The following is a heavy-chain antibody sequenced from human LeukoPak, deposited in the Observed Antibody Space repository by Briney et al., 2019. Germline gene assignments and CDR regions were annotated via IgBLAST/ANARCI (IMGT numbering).Heavy chain of an antibody. CDR1: GFTFSDYY. CDR3: ARAGIAVAGTLFAFDI. CDR2: ISSSGSTI. D-gene: IGHD6-19*01. Sequence: GGSLRLSCAASGFTFSDYYMSWIRQAPGKGLEWVSYISSSGSTIYYADSVKGRFTISRDNAKNSLYLQMNSLRAEDTAVYYCARAGIAVAGTLFAFDIWGQGTMVTVSS. J-gene: IGHJ3*02. V-gene: IGHV3-11*04.